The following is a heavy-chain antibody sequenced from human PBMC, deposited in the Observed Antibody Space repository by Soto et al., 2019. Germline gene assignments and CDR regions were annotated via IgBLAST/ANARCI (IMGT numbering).Heavy chain of an antibody. CDR1: GFTFSSYG. V-gene: IGHV3-30*18. D-gene: IGHD3-22*01. CDR2: ISYDGSNK. J-gene: IGHJ4*02. CDR3: AKDPRNYYDSSGYFDY. Sequence: GGSLRLSCAASGFTFSSYGMHWVRQAPGKGLEWVAVISYDGSNKYYAASVKGRFTISRDNSKNTLYLQMNSLRAEDTAVYYCAKDPRNYYDSSGYFDYWGQGTLVTVSS.